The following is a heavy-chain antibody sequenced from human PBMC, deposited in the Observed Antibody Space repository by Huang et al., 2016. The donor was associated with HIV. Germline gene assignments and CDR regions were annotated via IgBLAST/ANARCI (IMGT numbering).Heavy chain of an antibody. CDR1: GGSITSSSYY. D-gene: IGHD3-22*01. Sequence: QLQLQGSGPGLVKPSETLSLTCTVSGGSITSSSYYWGWIRQPPGKGLEGVGSINYRGSTDYNPSLKSRVTVSVDTSKNQFSRKLSSVTAADTAVYYCARHFSYYDSSGYTPWDAFDIWGQGTMVTVSS. CDR3: ARHFSYYDSSGYTPWDAFDI. J-gene: IGHJ3*02. V-gene: IGHV4-39*01. CDR2: INYRGST.